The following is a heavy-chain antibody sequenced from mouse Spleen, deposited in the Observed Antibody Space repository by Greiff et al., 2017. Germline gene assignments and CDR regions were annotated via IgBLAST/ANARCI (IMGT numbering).Heavy chain of an antibody. V-gene: IGHV1-4*01. CDR2: INPSSGYT. D-gene: IGHD2-1*01. CDR3: ARDGYGNYGGNY. Sequence: QVQLQQSGAELARPGASVKMSCKASGYTFTSYTMHWVKQRPGQGLEWIGYINPSSGYTKYNQKFKDKATLTADKSSSTAYMQLSSLTSEDSAVYYCARDGYGNYGGNYWGQGTTLTVSS. J-gene: IGHJ2*01. CDR1: GYTFTSYT.